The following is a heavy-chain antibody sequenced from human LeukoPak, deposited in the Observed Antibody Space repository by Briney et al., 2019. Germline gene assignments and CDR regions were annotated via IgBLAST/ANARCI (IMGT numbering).Heavy chain of an antibody. D-gene: IGHD3-10*01. CDR2: IIPILGIA. J-gene: IGHJ5*02. Sequence: SVKVSCKASGATFSSYTISLVREAPGQGLEWMGRIIPILGIANYAQKFEGRVTITADKSTSTAYMELSSLRSEDTDVYNCRRDGKETYYYGSGSHSNWFDPWGQGTLVTVSS. V-gene: IGHV1-69*04. CDR1: GATFSSYT. CDR3: RRDGKETYYYGSGSHSNWFDP.